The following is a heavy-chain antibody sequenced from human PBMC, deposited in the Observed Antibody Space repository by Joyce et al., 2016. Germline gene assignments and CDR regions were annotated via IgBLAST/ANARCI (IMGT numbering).Heavy chain of an antibody. Sequence: EVQLVESGGGLVQPGRSLRLSCAASGFTFDVYAMHWVRQVPGKGLEWVSGISWNSGGIGDGDSVMGRFTISRDNAKNSLSLQMNSLRAEDTAVYYCVKAGGSYPLYYYYGMDVLGQGTTVTGSS. J-gene: IGHJ6*02. V-gene: IGHV3-9*01. CDR3: VKAGGSYPLYYYYGMDV. CDR2: ISWNSGGI. D-gene: IGHD1-26*01. CDR1: GFTFDVYA.